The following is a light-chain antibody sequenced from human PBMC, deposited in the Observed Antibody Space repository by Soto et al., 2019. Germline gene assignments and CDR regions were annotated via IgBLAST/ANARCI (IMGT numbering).Light chain of an antibody. CDR2: DVS. J-gene: IGLJ3*02. CDR1: SSDVGGYNY. Sequence: QSVLTQPASVSGSPGQSITISCTGTSSDVGGYNYVSWYQQHPGKAPQLLIYDVSNRPSGVSNRFSGSKSGDTASLTISGLQAEDEADYYCSSYTSSGTHWVFGGGTKLTVL. CDR3: SSYTSSGTHWV. V-gene: IGLV2-14*03.